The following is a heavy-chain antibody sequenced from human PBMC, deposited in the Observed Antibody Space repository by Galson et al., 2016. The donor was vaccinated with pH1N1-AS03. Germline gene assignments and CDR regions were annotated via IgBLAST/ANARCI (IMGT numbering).Heavy chain of an antibody. D-gene: IGHD3-3*01. CDR1: GYTFTTYG. V-gene: IGHV1-18*01. Sequence: SVKVSCKASGYTFTTYGINWVRQAPGQGLEWMGWISAYYGDTHFAHKFQERVTLTRDTSTATAYMELRNLRSDDTAVYYCVRESEISGVVSFNYWGQGTLVTVSS. CDR3: VRESEISGVVSFNY. CDR2: ISAYYGDT. J-gene: IGHJ4*02.